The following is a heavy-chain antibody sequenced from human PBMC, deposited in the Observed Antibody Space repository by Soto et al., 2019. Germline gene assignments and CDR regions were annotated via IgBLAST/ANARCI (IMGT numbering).Heavy chain of an antibody. CDR1: GGSISSSSYY. CDR2: IYYSGST. J-gene: IGHJ6*03. Sequence: SETLSLTCTVSGGSISSSSYYWGWIRQPPGKGLEWIGSIYYSGSTYYNPSLKSRVTISVDTSKNQFSLKLSSVTAADTAVYYCARLIRPSGWYHYYYYYMDVWGKGTTVTVSS. V-gene: IGHV4-39*01. CDR3: ARLIRPSGWYHYYYYYMDV. D-gene: IGHD6-19*01.